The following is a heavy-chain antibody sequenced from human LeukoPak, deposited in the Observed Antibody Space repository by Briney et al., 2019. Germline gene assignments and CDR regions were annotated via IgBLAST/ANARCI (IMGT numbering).Heavy chain of an antibody. CDR2: IHNSGTT. CDR1: GGPFSGYF. V-gene: IGHV4-34*01. Sequence: SETLSLTCAVSGGPFSGYFWSWIRQSSGKGLEWIGEIHNSGTTNYNPSLNSRVTISEDTSKNQFYLNLSSVTAVDTAVYYCARRYYYNLGSFPFDFWGQGTLVTVSS. J-gene: IGHJ4*02. D-gene: IGHD3-10*01. CDR3: ARRYYYNLGSFPFDF.